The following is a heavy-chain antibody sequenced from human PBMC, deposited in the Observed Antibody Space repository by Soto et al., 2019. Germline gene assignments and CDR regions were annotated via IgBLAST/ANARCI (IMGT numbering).Heavy chain of an antibody. Sequence: QVQLQESGPGLVKPSETLSLTCTVSGGSISSYYWSWIRQPPGKGLEWIGYIYYSGSTNYNPSLKGRVTISVDTSKNQFSLKLSSVTAADTAVYYCAGHSSGWLVGTEPVDYWGQGTLVTVSS. CDR2: IYYSGST. CDR1: GGSISSYY. V-gene: IGHV4-59*08. D-gene: IGHD6-19*01. CDR3: AGHSSGWLVGTEPVDY. J-gene: IGHJ4*02.